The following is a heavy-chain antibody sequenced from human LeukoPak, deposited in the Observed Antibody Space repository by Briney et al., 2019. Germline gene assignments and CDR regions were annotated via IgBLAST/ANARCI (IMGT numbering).Heavy chain of an antibody. CDR3: ARTMIRGVPFDP. CDR1: GYTFNNYW. J-gene: IGHJ5*02. D-gene: IGHD3-10*01. V-gene: IGHV5-51*01. Sequence: PGESLKISCKASGYTFNNYWIGWVRQMPGKGLEWMGIIYPRDSDTRYSPSFQGQVTISVDKSINTAYLQWSSLKASDTAMYYCARTMIRGVPFDPWGQGTLVTVSS. CDR2: IYPRDSDT.